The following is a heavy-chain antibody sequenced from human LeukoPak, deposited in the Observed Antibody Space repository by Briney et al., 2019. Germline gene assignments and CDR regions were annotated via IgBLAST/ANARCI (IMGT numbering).Heavy chain of an antibody. J-gene: IGHJ4*02. CDR3: ARGQRDGYNPYYFDY. CDR2: INHSGST. CDR1: GGSFSGYY. Sequence: SETLSLTCAVYGGSFSGYYWSWIRQPPGKGLEWIGEINHSGSTNYNPSLKSRVTISVGTSKNQFSLKLSSVTAADTAVYYCARGQRDGYNPYYFDYWGQGTLVTVSS. D-gene: IGHD5-24*01. V-gene: IGHV4-34*01.